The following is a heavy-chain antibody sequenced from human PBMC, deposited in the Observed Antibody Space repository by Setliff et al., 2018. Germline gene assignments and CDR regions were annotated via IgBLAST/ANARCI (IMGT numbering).Heavy chain of an antibody. CDR2: ISNGGGAV. V-gene: IGHV3-48*03. Sequence: GGSLRLSCVASGFTFSNYEFNWVRQAPGKGLEWISYISNGGGAVKYADSVKGRFTISRDNAKSSLYLQMNSLRVEDTAIYYCSITGWRGLDYDSCGFHPAYFRFWGQGTLVTGSS. CDR3: SITGWRGLDYDSCGFHPAYFRF. D-gene: IGHD3-22*01. J-gene: IGHJ1*01. CDR1: GFTFSNYE.